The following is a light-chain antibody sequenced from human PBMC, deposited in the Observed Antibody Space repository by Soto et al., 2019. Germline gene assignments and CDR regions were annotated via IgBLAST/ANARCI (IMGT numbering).Light chain of an antibody. Sequence: QSALTQPASVSGSPGQSITISCTGTSSDVGGSNYVSWYQQHPGKAPKLMIYDVHNRPSGISNRFSGSKSGNTASLTISGLQAEDEADYYCSSYRSGRTLVFGGGTKRTVL. CDR3: SSYRSGRTLV. J-gene: IGLJ2*01. V-gene: IGLV2-14*01. CDR1: SSDVGGSNY. CDR2: DVH.